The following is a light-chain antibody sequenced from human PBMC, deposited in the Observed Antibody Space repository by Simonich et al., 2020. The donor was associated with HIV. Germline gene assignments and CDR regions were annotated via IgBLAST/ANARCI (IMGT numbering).Light chain of an antibody. V-gene: IGKV1-9*01. CDR2: AAS. Sequence: IQLTQSPSFLSASVGDRVTITCRASQGISSYLAWYQQKPGKAPKLLIYAASTLQSGVPSRFSGSGSGTEFTLTISSMQSEDFAVYYCQQYNNWPPITFGQGTRLEIK. CDR1: QGISSY. J-gene: IGKJ5*01. CDR3: QQYNNWPPIT.